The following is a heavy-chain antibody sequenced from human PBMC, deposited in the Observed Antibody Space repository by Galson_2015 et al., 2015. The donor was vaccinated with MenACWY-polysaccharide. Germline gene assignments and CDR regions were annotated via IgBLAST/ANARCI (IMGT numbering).Heavy chain of an antibody. V-gene: IGHV3-48*02. CDR2: VSSGSGTI. CDR3: ARVAYSSRTFDS. J-gene: IGHJ4*02. Sequence: SLRLSCAASGFTFSTYTMTWVRQAPGKGLEWVSSVSSGSGTIHYAESVKGRFTTSRDNAQSSLYLQLNSLRDEDTAVYYCARVAYSSRTFDSWGQGTLVTVSS. CDR1: GFTFSTYT. D-gene: IGHD4-11*01.